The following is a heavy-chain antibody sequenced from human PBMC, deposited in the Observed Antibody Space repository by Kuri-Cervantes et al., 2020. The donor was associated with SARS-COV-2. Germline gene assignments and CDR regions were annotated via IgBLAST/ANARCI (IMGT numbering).Heavy chain of an antibody. CDR3: ARHLPYSNYERGWFDP. Sequence: SETLSLTCAFYGESFSGYYWNWIRQSPGKGLEWIGEVNHRGSTTYNPSLKSRVTISVDTSKNQVSLRLTSATAADTAVYYCARHLPYSNYERGWFDPWGQGTLVTVSS. D-gene: IGHD4-11*01. CDR2: VNHRGST. CDR1: GESFSGYY. J-gene: IGHJ5*02. V-gene: IGHV4-34*01.